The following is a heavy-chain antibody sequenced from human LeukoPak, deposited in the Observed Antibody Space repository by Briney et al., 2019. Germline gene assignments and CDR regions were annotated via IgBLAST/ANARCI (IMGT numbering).Heavy chain of an antibody. J-gene: IGHJ4*02. V-gene: IGHV3-30*03. CDR2: ISYDGSNK. CDR3: ARVHGSSWWGPFDY. CDR1: GFTFSSYG. D-gene: IGHD6-13*01. Sequence: QPGGSLRLSCAASGFTFSSYGMHWVRQAPGKGLEWVAVISYDGSNKYYADSVKGRFTISRDNSKNTLYLQMNSLRAEDTAVYYCARVHGSSWWGPFDYWGQGTLVTVSS.